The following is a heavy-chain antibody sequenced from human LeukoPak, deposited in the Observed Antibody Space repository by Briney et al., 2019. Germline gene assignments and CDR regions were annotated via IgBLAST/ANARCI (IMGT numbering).Heavy chain of an antibody. CDR2: MNPNSGKT. Sequence: ASVRVSCKASGYTFISYDINWVRQATGQGLEWMGWMNPNSGKTGYAQSFQGRVTMTRDTSTDTAYMELNSLRSEDTAVYYCARDYFETSGSVYHFYGLDVWGLGTTVTVSS. CDR1: GYTFISYD. CDR3: ARDYFETSGSVYHFYGLDV. V-gene: IGHV1-8*01. D-gene: IGHD3-22*01. J-gene: IGHJ6*02.